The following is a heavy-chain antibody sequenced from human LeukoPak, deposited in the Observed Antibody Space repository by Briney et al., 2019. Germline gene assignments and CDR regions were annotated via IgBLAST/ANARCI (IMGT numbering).Heavy chain of an antibody. J-gene: IGHJ4*02. Sequence: ASVKVSCKASGYTFTSYDINWVRQAAGQGLEWMGWMNPNSGNTGYAQKFQGRITMARNTSISTAYMELSSLTSEDTAVYFCARRYDSGSYHLPHWGQGTLVAVSS. V-gene: IGHV1-8*01. CDR3: ARRYDSGSYHLPH. CDR2: MNPNSGNT. CDR1: GYTFTSYD. D-gene: IGHD3-10*01.